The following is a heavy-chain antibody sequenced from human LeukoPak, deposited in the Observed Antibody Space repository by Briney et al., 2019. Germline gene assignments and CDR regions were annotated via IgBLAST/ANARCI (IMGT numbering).Heavy chain of an antibody. V-gene: IGHV3-21*01. Sequence: GGSLRLSCAASGFTFSDYYMNWVRQAPGKGLEWVSSISSSSSYIYYADSVKGRFTISRDNAKNSLYLQMNSLRAEDTAVYYCARDLVSSEGADYWGQGTLVTVSS. CDR3: ARDLVSSEGADY. CDR1: GFTFSDYY. J-gene: IGHJ4*02. CDR2: ISSSSSYI. D-gene: IGHD1-26*01.